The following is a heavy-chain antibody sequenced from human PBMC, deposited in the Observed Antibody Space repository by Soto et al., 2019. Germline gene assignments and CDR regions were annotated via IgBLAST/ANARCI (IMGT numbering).Heavy chain of an antibody. D-gene: IGHD6-13*01. CDR1: GYRFTSYW. Sequence: GESLKISCNGSGYRFTSYWIGWVRQMPGKGLEWMGIIYPGDSDTRYSPAFQGQVTISADKSISTAYLQWSSLKASDTAMYYCARRTASGYFGMDVWGQGTTVTVSS. CDR3: ARRTASGYFGMDV. CDR2: IYPGDSDT. V-gene: IGHV5-51*01. J-gene: IGHJ6*02.